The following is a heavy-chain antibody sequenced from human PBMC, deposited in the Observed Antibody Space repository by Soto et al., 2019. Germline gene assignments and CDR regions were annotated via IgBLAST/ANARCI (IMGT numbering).Heavy chain of an antibody. CDR2: INTGNGNT. D-gene: IGHD4-17*01. V-gene: IGHV1-3*04. J-gene: IGHJ4*02. Sequence: ASVKVSCKASGYTFTTYAMHWVRQAPGQRLEWLGWINTGNGNTKFSQKFQGRVTITRDTSANTAYMELSSLRSEDTAVYYCARGSDYGDYYFDYGDYYSDYWGQGTLVTVSS. CDR3: ARGSDYGDYYFDYGDYYSDY. CDR1: GYTFTTYA.